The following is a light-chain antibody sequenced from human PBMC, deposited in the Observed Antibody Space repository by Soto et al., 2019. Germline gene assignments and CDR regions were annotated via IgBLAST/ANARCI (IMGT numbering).Light chain of an antibody. J-gene: IGKJ4*01. CDR2: AAS. V-gene: IGKV1-17*01. CDR3: LQRDTYS. CDR1: QDIRND. Sequence: DIQMTQSPSSLSASVGDRVTITCRASQDIRNDLDWYQQKPGKAPKRLIYAASSWQNGAPSRFSGSGSGTEFTLTISSLQPEDFATYYCLQRDTYSVGGRTKVEIK.